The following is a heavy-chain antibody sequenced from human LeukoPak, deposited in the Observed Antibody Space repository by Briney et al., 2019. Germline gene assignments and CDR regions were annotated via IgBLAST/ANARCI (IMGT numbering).Heavy chain of an antibody. CDR1: GYTLTELS. CDR3: ARGIRGVFWSGYSSCDY. J-gene: IGHJ4*02. D-gene: IGHD3-3*01. Sequence: ASVKVSCKVSGYTLTELSMHWVRQAPGKGLEWMGGFDPEDGETIYAQKFQGRVTMTEHTSTDTAYMELTRLGSGDTAVYYCARGIRGVFWSGYSSCDYWGEGTLVSVSS. CDR2: FDPEDGET. V-gene: IGHV1-24*01.